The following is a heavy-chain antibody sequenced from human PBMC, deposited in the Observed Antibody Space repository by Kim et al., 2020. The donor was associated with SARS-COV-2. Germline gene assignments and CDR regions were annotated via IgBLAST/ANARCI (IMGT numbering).Heavy chain of an antibody. CDR1: GGSISSSSYY. CDR3: ARRFTVTTNLYYYYGMDV. CDR2: IYYSGST. V-gene: IGHV4-39*01. Sequence: SETLSLTCTVSGGSISSSSYYWGWIRQPPGKGLEWIGSIYYSGSTYYNPSLKRRVTISVDTSKNQFSLKLGSVTAADTAVYYCARRFTVTTNLYYYYGMDVWGQGTPVTVSS. D-gene: IGHD4-17*01. J-gene: IGHJ6*02.